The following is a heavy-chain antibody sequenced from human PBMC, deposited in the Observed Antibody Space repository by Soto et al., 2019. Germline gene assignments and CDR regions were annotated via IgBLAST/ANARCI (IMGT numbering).Heavy chain of an antibody. V-gene: IGHV1-2*04. J-gene: IGHJ3*02. CDR2: INPNSGGT. CDR3: ARDRAAYCGGDCYTPDAFDI. D-gene: IGHD2-21*02. CDR1: GYTFTGYY. Sequence: GASVKVSCKASGYTFTGYYMHWVRQAPGQGLEWMGWINPNSGGTNYAQKFQGWVTMTRDTSISTAYMELSRLRSDDTAVYYCARDRAAYCGGDCYTPDAFDIWGQGTMVTVS.